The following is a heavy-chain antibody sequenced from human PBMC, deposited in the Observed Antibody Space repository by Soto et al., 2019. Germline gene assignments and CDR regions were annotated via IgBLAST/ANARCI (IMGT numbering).Heavy chain of an antibody. CDR2: IDPSDSHT. CDR1: GYSFTSYW. V-gene: IGHV5-10-1*01. CDR3: ARYVYSSSPYYYYYYGMDV. D-gene: IGHD6-6*01. J-gene: IGHJ6*02. Sequence: PGESLKISCKGSGYSFTSYWISWVRQMPGKGLEWMGRIDPSDSHTNSSPSFQGHVTSSADKSISTAYLQWSSLKASDTAMYYCARYVYSSSPYYYYYYGMDVWGQGTTVTVS.